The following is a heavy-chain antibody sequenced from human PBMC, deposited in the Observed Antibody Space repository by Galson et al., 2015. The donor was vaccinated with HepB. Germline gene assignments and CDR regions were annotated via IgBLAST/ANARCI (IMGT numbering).Heavy chain of an antibody. CDR1: GFAFSGHT. J-gene: IGHJ4*02. V-gene: IGHV3-64D*06. CDR2: ISSVGGSI. CDR3: VKDRTGTTGGVFDY. Sequence: SLRLSCAASGFAFSGHTMHWVRPAPGKGLKYVSGISSVGGSIYYADSFKGRFTIFKDSSKNTLYLQMSSLRPEDTAVFYCVKDRTGTTGGVFDYWGQGTLVTVSS. D-gene: IGHD1-1*01.